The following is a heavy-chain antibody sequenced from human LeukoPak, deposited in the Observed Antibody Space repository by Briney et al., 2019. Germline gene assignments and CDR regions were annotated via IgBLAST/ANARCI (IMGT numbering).Heavy chain of an antibody. CDR3: VRGDVVDYFDY. CDR1: GGSISSGSYY. D-gene: IGHD2-21*02. J-gene: IGHJ4*02. CDR2: IYTSGST. Sequence: SQTLSLTCTVSGGSISSGSYYWSWIRRPAGKGLEWIVRIYTSGSTNYNPSLKSRVTISVDTSKNQFSLKLSSVTAADTAVYYCVRGDVVDYFDYWGQGTLVTVSS. V-gene: IGHV4-61*02.